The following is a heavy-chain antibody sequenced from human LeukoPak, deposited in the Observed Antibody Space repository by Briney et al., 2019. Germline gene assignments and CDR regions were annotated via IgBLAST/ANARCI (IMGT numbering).Heavy chain of an antibody. D-gene: IGHD3-22*01. Sequence: SETLSLTCAVYGGSFSGYYWSWIRQPPGKGLEWIGEINHSGSTNYNPSLKSRVTISVDTSKYQFSLKLSSVTAADTAVYYCARIHYYDSSGYYYLYAFDIWGQGTMVTVSS. CDR3: ARIHYYDSSGYYYLYAFDI. V-gene: IGHV4-34*01. CDR2: INHSGST. CDR1: GGSFSGYY. J-gene: IGHJ3*02.